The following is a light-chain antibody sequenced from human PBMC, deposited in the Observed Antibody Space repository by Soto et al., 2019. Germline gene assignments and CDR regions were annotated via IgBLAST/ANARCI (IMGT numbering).Light chain of an antibody. CDR2: AND. CDR1: SSNIGSNF. V-gene: IGLV1-47*01. Sequence: QSVLTQPPSASGTPGQRVTISCSGSSSNIGSNFVYWYHQLPGTAPKLFIYANDQRPSGVPDRFSGSKSGTSASLAISGLRSEDEADYYCAVWDASLSGWVFGGGTQLTVL. CDR3: AVWDASLSGWV. J-gene: IGLJ3*02.